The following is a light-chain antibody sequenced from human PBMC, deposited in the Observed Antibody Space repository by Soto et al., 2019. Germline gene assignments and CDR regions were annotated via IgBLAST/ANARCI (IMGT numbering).Light chain of an antibody. V-gene: IGKV3-20*01. Sequence: EIVLTQSPGTLSLSPGERATLSCRASQSFSSNYLAWYQQKPGQAPRLLIYGVSSRATGIPDRFSGSGSGTDFTLTISRLETEDFALYYCQQYGSSRTFGQGTKVDI. CDR2: GVS. CDR3: QQYGSSRT. J-gene: IGKJ1*01. CDR1: QSFSSNY.